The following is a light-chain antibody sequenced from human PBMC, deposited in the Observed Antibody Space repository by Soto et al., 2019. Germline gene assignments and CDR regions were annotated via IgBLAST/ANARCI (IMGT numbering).Light chain of an antibody. CDR2: WAS. V-gene: IGKV4-1*01. Sequence: IVMTQSPDSLAVSLGGRATINCKSSQSVLYSSNNKNYLAWYQQKPGQPPKLLIYWASTRESGVPDRFSGSGSGTDFTLTISSLQAEDVAVYYCQQDYSTPWTFGQGTKVEIK. J-gene: IGKJ1*01. CDR3: QQDYSTPWT. CDR1: QSVLYSSNNKNY.